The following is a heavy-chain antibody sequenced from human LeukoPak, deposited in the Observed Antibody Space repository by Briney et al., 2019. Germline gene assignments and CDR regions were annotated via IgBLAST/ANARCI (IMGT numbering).Heavy chain of an antibody. D-gene: IGHD1-26*01. V-gene: IGHV3-21*01. CDR3: ARAGGSYLSYFDY. Sequence: NPGGSLRLSCAASGFTFSSYSMNWVRQAPGKGLEWVSSISSSSSYIYYADSVKGRFTISRDNAKNSLYLQMNSLRAEDTAVYYCARAGGSYLSYFDYWGQGTLVTVSS. CDR1: GFTFSSYS. J-gene: IGHJ4*02. CDR2: ISSSSSYI.